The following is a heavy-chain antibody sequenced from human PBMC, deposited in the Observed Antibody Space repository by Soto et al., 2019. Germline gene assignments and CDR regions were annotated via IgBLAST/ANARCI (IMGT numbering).Heavy chain of an antibody. D-gene: IGHD6-19*01. CDR3: ARDSRDSSGRSFDY. V-gene: IGHV4-4*07. J-gene: IGHJ4*02. CDR1: GGSINGYY. CDR2: IYSSGST. Sequence: WETLSLTCTVSGGSINGYYWSWIRQPAGKGLEWIGRIYSSGSTNYNPSLNSRVTMSVDTSKNQFSLKLDSVTAADTAVYYCARDSRDSSGRSFDYWGQGTLVTVSS.